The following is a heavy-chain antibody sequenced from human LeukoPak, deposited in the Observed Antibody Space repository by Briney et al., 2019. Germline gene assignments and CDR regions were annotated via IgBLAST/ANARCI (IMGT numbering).Heavy chain of an antibody. CDR2: IWYDGSNK. J-gene: IGHJ6*03. Sequence: GRSLRLSCAASGFTFSSYGMHWVRQAPGKGLEWVAVIWYDGSNKYYADSVKGRFTISRDNSKNTLYLQMNSLRAEDTAVYYCAKDADTAISEYYMDVWGKGTTVTVSS. CDR3: AKDADTAISEYYMDV. D-gene: IGHD5-18*01. CDR1: GFTFSSYG. V-gene: IGHV3-33*06.